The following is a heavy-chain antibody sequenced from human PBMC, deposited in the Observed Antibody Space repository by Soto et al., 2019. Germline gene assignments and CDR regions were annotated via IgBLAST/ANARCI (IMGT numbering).Heavy chain of an antibody. CDR1: GFTFSSYD. J-gene: IGHJ4*02. CDR2: IGTAGDT. D-gene: IGHD3-22*01. Sequence: GSLRLSCAASGFTFSSYDMHGVRQATGKGLEWVSAIGTAGDTYYPGSVKGRFTISRENAKNSLYLQMNSLRAEDTAVYYCARVSSGYYYDYWGQGTLVTVSS. V-gene: IGHV3-13*01. CDR3: ARVSSGYYYDY.